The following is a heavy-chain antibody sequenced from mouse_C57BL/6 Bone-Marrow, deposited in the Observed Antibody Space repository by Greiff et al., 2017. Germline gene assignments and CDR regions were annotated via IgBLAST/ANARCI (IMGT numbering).Heavy chain of an antibody. CDR1: GYTFTSYG. J-gene: IGHJ3*01. V-gene: IGHV1-81*01. Sequence: VQLQESGAELARPGASVKLSCKASGYTFTSYGISWVKQRTGQGLEWIGEIYPRSGNTYYNEKFKGKATLTADKSSSTAYMELRSLTSEDSAVYFCARSYTTVVAPVAYWGQGTLVTVSA. D-gene: IGHD1-1*01. CDR3: ARSYTTVVAPVAY. CDR2: IYPRSGNT.